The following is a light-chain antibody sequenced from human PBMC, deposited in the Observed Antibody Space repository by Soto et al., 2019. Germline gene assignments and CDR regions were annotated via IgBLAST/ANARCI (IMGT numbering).Light chain of an antibody. CDR2: RAS. CDR1: QTISTF. CDR3: QHSYSSPPWT. Sequence: DIQITQSPASLSASVGDRVTISCRSSQTISTFLNWYQQKPGTAPRLLIYRASSVQSGVPPRFSGSGSGRDFTLTISSLRPEDIATYFCQHSYSSPPWTLGQGTKVDIK. V-gene: IGKV1-39*01. J-gene: IGKJ1*01.